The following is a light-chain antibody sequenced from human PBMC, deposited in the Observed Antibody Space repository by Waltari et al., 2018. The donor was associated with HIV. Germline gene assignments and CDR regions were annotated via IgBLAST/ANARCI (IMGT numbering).Light chain of an antibody. J-gene: IGLJ1*01. CDR3: SSFTSSSPLYV. CDR1: GSDIGTYDY. V-gene: IGLV2-14*01. CDR2: DVR. Sequence: QSALTQPASVSGSPGQSVNISCRGTGSDIGTYDYVPWYQQYPGKAPQLMIYDVRHRPSGVSNRFSGSKSGNTASLTISGLQAEDEADYYCSSFTSSSPLYVFGTGTKVTVL.